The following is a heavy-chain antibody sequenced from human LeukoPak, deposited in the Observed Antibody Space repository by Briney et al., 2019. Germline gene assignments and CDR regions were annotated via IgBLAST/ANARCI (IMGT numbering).Heavy chain of an antibody. CDR1: GYTFTGYY. J-gene: IGHJ4*02. CDR3: ARGGVMDYSGKLLPDLQLYF. D-gene: IGHD4-23*01. Sequence: GASVKVSCKASGYTFTGYYMHWVRQAPGQGLEWMGWINPNSGGTNHAQKFQGRVTMTRDTSISTGYMELSRLRSDDTAVYYCARGGVMDYSGKLLPDLQLYFWGQGTLVTVSS. V-gene: IGHV1-2*02. CDR2: INPNSGGT.